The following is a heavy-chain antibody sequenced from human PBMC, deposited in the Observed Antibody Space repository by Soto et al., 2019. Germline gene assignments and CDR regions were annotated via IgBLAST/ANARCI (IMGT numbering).Heavy chain of an antibody. J-gene: IGHJ4*02. Sequence: ASVKVSCKASGYTITSDCMNWLRQAPGQGLEWMGIINPSGGSTSYAQKFQGRVTMTGDTSTSTVYMELSSLRSDDTAVYYCARSVTADYWGQGTLVPVSS. CDR1: GYTITSDC. D-gene: IGHD4-4*01. V-gene: IGHV1-46*03. CDR2: INPSGGST. CDR3: ARSVTADY.